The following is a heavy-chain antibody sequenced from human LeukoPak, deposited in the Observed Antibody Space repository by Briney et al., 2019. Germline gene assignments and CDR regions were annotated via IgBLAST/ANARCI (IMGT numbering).Heavy chain of an antibody. CDR3: ARGQQLASN. V-gene: IGHV1-2*02. D-gene: IGHD6-13*01. Sequence: ASVKVSCKASGYTFTGYYIYWVRQAPGQGLEWMGWINPNSGGTNYAQKFQGRATMTREMSISTAYMELSRLRSDDTAVYYCARGQQLASNWGQGTLVTVSS. J-gene: IGHJ4*02. CDR2: INPNSGGT. CDR1: GYTFTGYY.